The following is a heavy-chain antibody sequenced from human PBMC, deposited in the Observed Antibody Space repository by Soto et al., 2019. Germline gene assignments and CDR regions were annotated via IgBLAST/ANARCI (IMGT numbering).Heavy chain of an antibody. CDR1: GFTFSSYA. CDR2: ISYDGSNK. Sequence: GGSLRLSCAASGFTFSSYAMHWVRQAPGKGLEWVAVISYDGSNKYYADSVKGRFTISRDNSKDTLYLQMNSLRAEDTAVYYCARGKHYTIFGVVRPLSYGMDVWGQGTTVTVSS. CDR3: ARGKHYTIFGVVRPLSYGMDV. J-gene: IGHJ6*02. D-gene: IGHD3-3*01. V-gene: IGHV3-30-3*01.